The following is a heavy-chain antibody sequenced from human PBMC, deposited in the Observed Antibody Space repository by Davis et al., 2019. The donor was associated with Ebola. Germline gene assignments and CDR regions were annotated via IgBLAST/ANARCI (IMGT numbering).Heavy chain of an antibody. CDR2: IIPIFGTA. CDR3: ARDLGEWELTHAFDI. J-gene: IGHJ3*02. D-gene: IGHD1-26*01. Sequence: SVKVSCKASGGTFSSYAISWVRQAPGQGLEWMGGIIPIFGTANYAQKFQGRVTITADESTSTAYMELSSLRSEDTAVYYCARDLGEWELTHAFDIWGQGTMVTVSS. CDR1: GGTFSSYA. V-gene: IGHV1-69*13.